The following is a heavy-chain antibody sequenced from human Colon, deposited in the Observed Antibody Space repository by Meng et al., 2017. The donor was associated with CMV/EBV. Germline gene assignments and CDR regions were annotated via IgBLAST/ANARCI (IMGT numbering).Heavy chain of an antibody. V-gene: IGHV4-39*07. Sequence: SETLSLTCNVSGASISSMIYYWGWIRQSPRKGLEWIGSIYYSGTTYHSPSFKSRVTLSIDTSKNQFSLSLRSVSVADTAVYYCARSSGYKAFLDYWGPGRQVTVSS. D-gene: IGHD5-12*01. CDR2: IYYSGTT. CDR1: GASISSMIYY. CDR3: ARSSGYKAFLDY. J-gene: IGHJ4*02.